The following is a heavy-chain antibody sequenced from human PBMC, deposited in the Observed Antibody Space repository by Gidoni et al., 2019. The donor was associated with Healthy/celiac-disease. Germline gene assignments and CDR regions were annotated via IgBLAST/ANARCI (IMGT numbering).Heavy chain of an antibody. Sequence: EVQLVESGGVVAQPGGSLRLSCAASGFPFDDYTMHWVRQAPGKGLEWVSLISWDGGSTYYADSVKGRFTISRDNSKNSLYLQMNSLRTEDTALYYCAKSGKSWYIAPFDSWGQGTLVTVSS. CDR2: ISWDGGST. J-gene: IGHJ4*02. D-gene: IGHD1-26*01. V-gene: IGHV3-43*01. CDR3: AKSGKSWYIAPFDS. CDR1: GFPFDDYT.